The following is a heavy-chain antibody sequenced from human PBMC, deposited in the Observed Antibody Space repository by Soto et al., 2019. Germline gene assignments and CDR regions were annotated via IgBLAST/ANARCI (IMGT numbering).Heavy chain of an antibody. Sequence: ASVKVSCKASGGTFSSYAISWVRQAPGQGLEWMGGIIPIFGTANYAQKFQGRVTITADESTSTAYMELSSLRSEDTAVYYCATGPDGSSWYAGYWGQGTQVTVSS. D-gene: IGHD6-13*01. CDR2: IIPIFGTA. CDR1: GGTFSSYA. V-gene: IGHV1-69*13. J-gene: IGHJ4*02. CDR3: ATGPDGSSWYAGY.